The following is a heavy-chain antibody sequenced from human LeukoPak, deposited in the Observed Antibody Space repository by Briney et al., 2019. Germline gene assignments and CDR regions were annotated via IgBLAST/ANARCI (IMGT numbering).Heavy chain of an antibody. J-gene: IGHJ4*02. Sequence: GGSLRLSCAASGFTFSDYWMTWVRQAPGKGLEWVANIKQDGSEKYYVDSVKGRFTISRDNAKNSLYLQMNRLRAEDTAVYYCARDPGGPLSTFDYWGQGTLVTVSS. CDR3: ARDPGGPLSTFDY. CDR2: IKQDGSEK. CDR1: GFTFSDYW. V-gene: IGHV3-7*05. D-gene: IGHD4-23*01.